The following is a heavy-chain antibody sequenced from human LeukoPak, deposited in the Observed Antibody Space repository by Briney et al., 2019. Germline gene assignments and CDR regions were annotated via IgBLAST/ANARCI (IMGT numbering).Heavy chain of an antibody. J-gene: IGHJ4*02. D-gene: IGHD3-22*01. Sequence: PSETLSLTCTVSGFSISSYYWSWIRQPPGKGLEWIGYIYYSGSSNYSPSLKSRVTISVDTSKNQFSLKLSSATAADTAVYYCARVSHFDSSGYSPWGQGTLVTVSS. CDR2: IYYSGSS. CDR3: ARVSHFDSSGYSP. CDR1: GFSISSYY. V-gene: IGHV4-59*01.